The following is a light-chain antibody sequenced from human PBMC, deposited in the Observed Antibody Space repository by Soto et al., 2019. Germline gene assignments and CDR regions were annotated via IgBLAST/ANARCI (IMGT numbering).Light chain of an antibody. Sequence: ETVMTQSPATLSVSPGERATLSCRASQSVNSNLAWYQQKSGQAPRLLIYGASTRATGIPVRFSGSGSGTEFTPTISSLQSEDSAVYYCQQYTYWPWTLGQGTKVEIK. CDR1: QSVNSN. J-gene: IGKJ1*01. V-gene: IGKV3-15*01. CDR3: QQYTYWPWT. CDR2: GAS.